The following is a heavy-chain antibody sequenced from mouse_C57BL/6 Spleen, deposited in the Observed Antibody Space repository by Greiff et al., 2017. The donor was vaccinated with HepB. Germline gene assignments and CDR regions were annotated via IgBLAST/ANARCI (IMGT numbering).Heavy chain of an antibody. CDR1: GFTFSSYA. V-gene: IGHV5-4*01. D-gene: IGHD1-1*01. CDR3: ARDPNYYGSSFYYFDY. CDR2: ISDGGSYT. J-gene: IGHJ2*01. Sequence: EVQGVESGGGLVKPGGSLKLSCAASGFTFSSYAMSWVRQTPEKRLEWVATISDGGSYTYYPDNVKGRFTISRDNAKNNLYLQMSHLKSEDTAMYYCARDPNYYGSSFYYFDYWGQGTTLTVSS.